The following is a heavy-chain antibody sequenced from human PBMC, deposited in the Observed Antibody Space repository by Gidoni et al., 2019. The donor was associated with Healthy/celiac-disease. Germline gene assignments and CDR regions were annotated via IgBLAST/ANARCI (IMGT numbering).Heavy chain of an antibody. V-gene: IGHV1-58*01. D-gene: IGHD4-17*01. J-gene: IGHJ4*02. CDR2: IVVGRGNT. Sequence: MQLVQSGPEVTQPGTSVQVSCKASGFTFSSSAGQWVRQARGQRLEWIGWIVVGRGNTNYPQKFKERVTITRDRATSTAYMELSSLRAEETAGDYGAADPTYGDYGGYWGQGTLVTVSS. CDR3: AADPTYGDYGGY. CDR1: GFTFSSSA.